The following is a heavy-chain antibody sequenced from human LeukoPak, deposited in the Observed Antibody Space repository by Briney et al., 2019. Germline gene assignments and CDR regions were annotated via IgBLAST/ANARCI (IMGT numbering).Heavy chain of an antibody. CDR2: ISPASNTI. V-gene: IGHV3-48*02. CDR3: ARDRPNILGLDP. J-gene: IGHJ5*02. Sequence: PGGSLRLSCITSGFAFNTYAMHWVRQAPGKGLEWISYISPASNTIYYADSVKGRFTISRDNAKNSVFVQMSSLRDEDTAVYYCARDRPNILGLDPWGQGTLVTVSS. CDR1: GFAFNTYA. D-gene: IGHD2/OR15-2a*01.